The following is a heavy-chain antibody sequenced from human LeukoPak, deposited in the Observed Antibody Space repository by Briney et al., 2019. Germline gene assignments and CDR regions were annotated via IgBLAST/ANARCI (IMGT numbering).Heavy chain of an antibody. CDR1: DFTFSYYG. V-gene: IGHV3-30*02. Sequence: GGPMSLSRASSDFTFSYYGRHVLHQAPNRGLGRVAVIRCDGSNKYYPDSEKGRFTIARDNTKNALYLQMNSLGAEDTAVYYCARDATLRIAVAADWGQRALVTVAS. CDR3: ARDATLRIAVAAD. CDR2: IRCDGSNK. J-gene: IGHJ4*02. D-gene: IGHD6-19*01.